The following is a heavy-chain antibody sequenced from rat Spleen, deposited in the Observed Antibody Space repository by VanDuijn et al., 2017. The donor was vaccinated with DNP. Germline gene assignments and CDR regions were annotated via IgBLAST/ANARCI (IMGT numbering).Heavy chain of an antibody. CDR2: ISSDGSDT. D-gene: IGHD1-12*03. CDR1: GFTFSDHN. CDR3: ARLGYYDGSYPNWFAY. V-gene: IGHV5-7*01. Sequence: EVLLVESDGGLVQPGRSLKLSCAVSGFTFSDHNMAWVRQAPKKGLEWVTTISSDGSDTYYRDSVKGRFTISRDNAKSTLYLQMDSLRSEDTATYYCARLGYYDGSYPNWFAYWGQGTLVTVSS. J-gene: IGHJ3*01.